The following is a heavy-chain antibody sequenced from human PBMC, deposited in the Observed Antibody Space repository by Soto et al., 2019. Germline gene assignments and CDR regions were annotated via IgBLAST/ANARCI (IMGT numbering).Heavy chain of an antibody. D-gene: IGHD7-27*01. V-gene: IGHV3-48*01. Sequence: GGALSLACATSGFILSDCAIIWVRQVTGKGLGGVSYISSSSSVIDYADSVKGRFTVSRDNARNSLYLQMNSLRAEDTAVYYCARELSWGSNWYYYMDVWGKGTTVTVSS. CDR3: ARELSWGSNWYYYMDV. CDR2: ISSSSSVI. CDR1: GFILSDCA. J-gene: IGHJ6*03.